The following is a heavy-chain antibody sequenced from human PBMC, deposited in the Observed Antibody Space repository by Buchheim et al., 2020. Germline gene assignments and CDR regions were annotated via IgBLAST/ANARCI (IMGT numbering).Heavy chain of an antibody. D-gene: IGHD2-2*02. CDR2: IIPILGIA. Sequence: QVQLVQSGAEVKKPGSSVKVSCKASGGTFSSYTISWVRQAPGQGLEWMGRIIPILGIANYAQKFQGRVTITADKSTSTAYMELSSLRSEDTAVYYCANHWEGCSSTSCYKYDMGYFDYWGQGTL. V-gene: IGHV1-69*02. CDR1: GGTFSSYT. CDR3: ANHWEGCSSTSCYKYDMGYFDY. J-gene: IGHJ4*02.